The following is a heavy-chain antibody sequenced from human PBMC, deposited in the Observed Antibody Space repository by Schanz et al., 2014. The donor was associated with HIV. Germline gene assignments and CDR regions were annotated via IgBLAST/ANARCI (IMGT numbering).Heavy chain of an antibody. CDR3: AKSTWVDN. J-gene: IGHJ4*02. CDR2: SEFGGSA. CDR1: GFTVSSIY. V-gene: IGHV3-53*02. Sequence: EVQLVETGGGLIQPGGSLRLSCAASGFTVSSIYMSWVRQAPGEGLEWVSGISEFGGSAWYADSVKGRFTISRDNSKNTLYLQMDSLRAEDTALYFCAKSTWVDNCGQGTLVTVSS. D-gene: IGHD2-2*01.